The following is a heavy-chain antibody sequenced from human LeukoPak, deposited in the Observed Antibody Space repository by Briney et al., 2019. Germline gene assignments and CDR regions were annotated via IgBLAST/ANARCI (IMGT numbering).Heavy chain of an antibody. CDR3: ARSRGDVFGGSELNWFDP. CDR2: MNPNSGNT. Sequence: ASVKVSCKASGYTFTSYDINWERQATGQGLEWMGWMNPNSGNTGYAQKFQGRDTITRNTSISTAYMELSSLRSEDTAVYYCARSRGDVFGGSELNWFDPWGQGTLVTVSS. D-gene: IGHD3-10*01. J-gene: IGHJ5*02. CDR1: GYTFTSYD. V-gene: IGHV1-8*03.